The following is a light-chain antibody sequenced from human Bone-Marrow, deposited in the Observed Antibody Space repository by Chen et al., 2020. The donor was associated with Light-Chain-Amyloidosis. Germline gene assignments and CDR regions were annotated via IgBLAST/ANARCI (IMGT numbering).Light chain of an antibody. CDR3: QVWDRGSDRPV. CDR2: DDS. Sequence: SYVLTQPSSVSVAPGQTATIACGGNNIGSTSVHWYQQTPGQAPLLVVYDDSVRPSGIPERLSGANSGNTATLTISRGEAGDEADYDCQVWDRGSDRPVFGGGTKLSVV. J-gene: IGLJ3*02. V-gene: IGLV3-21*02. CDR1: NIGSTS.